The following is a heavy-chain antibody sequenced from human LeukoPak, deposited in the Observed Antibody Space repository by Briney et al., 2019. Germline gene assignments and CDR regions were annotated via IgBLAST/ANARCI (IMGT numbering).Heavy chain of an antibody. CDR3: ARLDILTGYIDY. V-gene: IGHV4-4*02. D-gene: IGHD3-9*01. J-gene: IGHJ4*02. Sequence: PSETLSLTCAVSGGSISSSNWWNWVRQPPGKGLEWIGEIHHSGSTHYNPSLKSRVTISVDTSKNQFSLKLSSVTAADTAVYYCARLDILTGYIDYWGQGTLVTVSS. CDR2: IHHSGST. CDR1: GGSISSSNW.